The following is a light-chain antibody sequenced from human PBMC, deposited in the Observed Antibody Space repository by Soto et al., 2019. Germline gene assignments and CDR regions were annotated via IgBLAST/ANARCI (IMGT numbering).Light chain of an antibody. Sequence: QSALTQPASVSGSPGQSITISCTGSNSDIGNYNIVSWYQQHPDKAPQLIIYEVTKRPSGVSNRFSGSKSGTSASLAITGLRSDDEADYYCATWDDDLYTPIIGGGTKLTVL. J-gene: IGLJ2*01. CDR2: EVT. CDR3: ATWDDDLYTPI. CDR1: NSDIGNYNI. V-gene: IGLV2-14*02.